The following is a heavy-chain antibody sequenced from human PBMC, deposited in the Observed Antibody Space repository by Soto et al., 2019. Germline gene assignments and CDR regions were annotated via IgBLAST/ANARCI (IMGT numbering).Heavy chain of an antibody. Sequence: EVQLLESGGGLVQPGGSLRLSCAASGFTFNNYAMTWVRQAPGKGLEWVSAISGGGDTTSYADSVKGRFTVSRDGSKNTLYLQMSRLRAEDTALYYCAKGRGGSGSLTHRVDFWGQGTLVTVSS. CDR2: ISGGGDTT. V-gene: IGHV3-23*01. D-gene: IGHD3-10*01. CDR3: AKGRGGSGSLTHRVDF. J-gene: IGHJ4*02. CDR1: GFTFNNYA.